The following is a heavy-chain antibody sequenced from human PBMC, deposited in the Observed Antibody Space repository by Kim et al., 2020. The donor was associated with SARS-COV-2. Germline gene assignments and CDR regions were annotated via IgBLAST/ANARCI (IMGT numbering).Heavy chain of an antibody. J-gene: IGHJ5*02. CDR2: ISYDGSTK. Sequence: GGSLRLSCAASGFTFSTYGMHWVLQAPGKGLEWVSFISYDGSTKYYTESVKGRFTISRDNSKNTLYLQMNSLRPEDTAVYYCAKDRAPNSSGYVALHPWDQGTLV. CDR1: GFTFSTYG. V-gene: IGHV3-30*18. D-gene: IGHD6-19*01. CDR3: AKDRAPNSSGYVALHP.